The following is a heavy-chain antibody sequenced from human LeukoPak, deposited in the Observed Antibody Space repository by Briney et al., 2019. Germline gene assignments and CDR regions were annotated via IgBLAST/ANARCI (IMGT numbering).Heavy chain of an antibody. CDR1: GYTFTSYD. V-gene: IGHV1-8*01. D-gene: IGHD3-9*01. Sequence: ASVKVSCKASGYTFTSYDINWVRQATGQGLEWMGWMNPNSGNTGYAQKFQGRVTMTRNTSISTAYMELSGLRSEDTAVYYCARGTLRYFDWLFSGGAFDIWGQGTMVTVSS. J-gene: IGHJ3*02. CDR3: ARGTLRYFDWLFSGGAFDI. CDR2: MNPNSGNT.